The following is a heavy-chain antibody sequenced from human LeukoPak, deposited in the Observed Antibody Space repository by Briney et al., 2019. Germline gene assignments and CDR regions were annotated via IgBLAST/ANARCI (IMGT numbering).Heavy chain of an antibody. Sequence: GSLRLSCAASGFIFRSHWMVWVRQAPGKGLEWVASIDEHGFKTYYAASVAGRFTISKDTAKNSLDLQMNSLRAEDTAVYYCARDGITCTRNYWGQGALVTVSS. D-gene: IGHD1-7*01. J-gene: IGHJ4*02. V-gene: IGHV3-7*03. CDR3: ARDGITCTRNY. CDR1: GFIFRSHW. CDR2: IDEHGFKT.